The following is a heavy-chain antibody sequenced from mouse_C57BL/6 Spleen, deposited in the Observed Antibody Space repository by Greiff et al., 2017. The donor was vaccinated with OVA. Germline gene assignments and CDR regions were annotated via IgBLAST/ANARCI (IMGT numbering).Heavy chain of an antibody. Sequence: EVNLVESGGGLVKPGGSLKLSCAASGFTFSSYAMPWVRQTPEKRLEWVATISDGGSYTYYPDNVKGRFTISRDNAKNNLYLQMSHLKSEDTAMYYCAREAGTRDFDVWGTGTTVTVAS. V-gene: IGHV5-4*01. CDR1: GFTFSSYA. CDR3: AREAGTRDFDV. CDR2: ISDGGSYT. J-gene: IGHJ1*03. D-gene: IGHD3-1*01.